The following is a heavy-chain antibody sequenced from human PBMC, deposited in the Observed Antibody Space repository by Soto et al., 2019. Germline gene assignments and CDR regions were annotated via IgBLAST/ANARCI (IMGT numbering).Heavy chain of an antibody. J-gene: IGHJ6*02. CDR1: VGTFSSYA. CDR3: AREITIFGVVPLVGYYYYGMDV. V-gene: IGHV1-69*13. Sequence: SVAVSCKSSVGTFSSYAIMWVRQAPGQGLEWMGGIIPIFGTANYAQKFQGRVTITADESTSTAYMELSSLRSEDTAVYYCAREITIFGVVPLVGYYYYGMDVWGQGTTVTVSS. CDR2: IIPIFGTA. D-gene: IGHD3-3*01.